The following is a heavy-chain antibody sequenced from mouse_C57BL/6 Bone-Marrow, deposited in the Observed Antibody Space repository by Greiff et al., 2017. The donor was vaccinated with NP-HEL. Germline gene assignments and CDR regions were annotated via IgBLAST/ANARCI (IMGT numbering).Heavy chain of an antibody. J-gene: IGHJ3*01. V-gene: IGHV1-7*01. CDR3: ARGKYGSSYPPWFAY. D-gene: IGHD1-1*01. Sequence: QVQLQQSGAELAKPGASVKLSCKASGYTFTSYWMHWVKQRPGQGLEWIGYINPSSGYTKYNQKFKDKATLTADKSSSTAYMQLSSLTYEDSAVYYCARGKYGSSYPPWFAYWGQGTLVTVSA. CDR2: INPSSGYT. CDR1: GYTFTSYW.